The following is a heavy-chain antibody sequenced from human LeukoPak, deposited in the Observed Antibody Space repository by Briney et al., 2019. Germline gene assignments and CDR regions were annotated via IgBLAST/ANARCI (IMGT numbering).Heavy chain of an antibody. V-gene: IGHV3-53*01. CDR3: ARTYYSGSGTYQRWFDP. J-gene: IGHJ5*02. CDR1: GFTVNSNY. Sequence: GGSLRLSCAASGFTVNSNYMSWFRPAPGQGLEWVSIIYSGGTTHYADSVKGRFTISRDNTKNTLYLQMDSLRAEDTAVYYCARTYYSGSGTYQRWFDPWGQGTLVTVSS. D-gene: IGHD3-10*01. CDR2: IYSGGTT.